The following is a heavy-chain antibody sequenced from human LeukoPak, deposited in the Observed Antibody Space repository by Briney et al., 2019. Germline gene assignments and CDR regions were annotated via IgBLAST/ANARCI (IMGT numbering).Heavy chain of an antibody. CDR2: IKRDGSEK. CDR3: VRGRGSNYHFDY. CDR1: GFTFGNYW. Sequence: GGSLRLSCAASGFTFGNYWMSWVRQAPGKGLEWVANIKRDGSEKNYVDSVKGRFTISRDNAKNSLYLQMNSLRAEDTAVYYCVRGRGSNYHFDYWGQGTLVTVSS. V-gene: IGHV3-7*01. J-gene: IGHJ4*02. D-gene: IGHD4-4*01.